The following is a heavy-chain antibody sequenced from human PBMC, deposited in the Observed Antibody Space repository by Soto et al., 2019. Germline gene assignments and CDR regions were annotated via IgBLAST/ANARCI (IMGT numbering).Heavy chain of an antibody. CDR2: ISYDGSNK. D-gene: IGHD3-22*01. V-gene: IGHV3-30-3*01. J-gene: IGHJ6*02. CDR3: AREEHYYDSSGYLFYGMDV. CDR1: GFTFSSYA. Sequence: LRLSCAASGFTFSSYAMHWVRQSPGKGLEWVAVISYDGSNKYYADSVKGRFTISRDNSKNTLYLQMNSLRAEDTAVYYCAREEHYYDSSGYLFYGMDVWGQGTTVTVSS.